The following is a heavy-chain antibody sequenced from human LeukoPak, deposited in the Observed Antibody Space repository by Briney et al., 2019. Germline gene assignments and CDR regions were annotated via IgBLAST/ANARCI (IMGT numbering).Heavy chain of an antibody. V-gene: IGHV4-34*01. CDR1: VESFSGFY. D-gene: IGHD3/OR15-3a*01. Sequence: SETLSLTCAVYVESFSGFYWNWVRQLPGKGLEWIGEIDHTGNTNYNPSLKSRVTMSVATSKNQFSLKLNSVTAADTAVYYCARRGLLPLDYWGQGTLVTVSS. CDR2: IDHTGNT. J-gene: IGHJ4*02. CDR3: ARRGLLPLDY.